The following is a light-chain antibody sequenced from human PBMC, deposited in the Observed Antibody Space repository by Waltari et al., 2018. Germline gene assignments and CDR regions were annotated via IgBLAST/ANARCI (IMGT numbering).Light chain of an antibody. CDR1: QGISNS. CDR3: QQYYFTPYT. Sequence: DIQMTQSPSSLSASVGDRVTITCRASQGISNSLAWYQQKPGKAPKLLLYGASRLESGVPPRFSGSGSGTDYTLTISSLQPDDFATYYCQQYYFTPYTFGPGTKLDIK. V-gene: IGKV1-NL1*01. J-gene: IGKJ2*01. CDR2: GAS.